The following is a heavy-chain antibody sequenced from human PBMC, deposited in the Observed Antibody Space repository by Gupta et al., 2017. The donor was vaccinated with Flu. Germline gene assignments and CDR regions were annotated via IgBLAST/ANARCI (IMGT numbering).Heavy chain of an antibody. Sequence: EVQLVESGGGLVKPGGSLRLSCAASGFTFSSYSMNWVRQAPGKGLEWVSSISSSSSYIYYADSVKGRFTISRDNAKNSLYLQMNSLRAEDTAVYYCARMIAAAGTRGMDVWGQGTTVTVSS. V-gene: IGHV3-21*01. CDR3: ARMIAAAGTRGMDV. CDR2: ISSSSSYI. CDR1: GFTFSSYS. J-gene: IGHJ6*02. D-gene: IGHD6-13*01.